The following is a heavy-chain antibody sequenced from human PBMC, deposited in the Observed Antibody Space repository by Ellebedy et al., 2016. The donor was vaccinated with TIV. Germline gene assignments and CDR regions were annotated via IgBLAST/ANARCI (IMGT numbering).Heavy chain of an antibody. Sequence: GESLKISCAASGFIFSSYGMHWVRQAPGKGLEWVAVIWYDGSNKYYADSVKGRFTISRDNSKNTLFWQMNSLRAEDTAVDYCAKVRFCTGDNCSLGYFDYWGQGSLVTVSS. CDR3: AKVRFCTGDNCSLGYFDY. V-gene: IGHV3-33*06. D-gene: IGHD2-15*01. CDR2: IWYDGSNK. CDR1: GFIFSSYG. J-gene: IGHJ4*02.